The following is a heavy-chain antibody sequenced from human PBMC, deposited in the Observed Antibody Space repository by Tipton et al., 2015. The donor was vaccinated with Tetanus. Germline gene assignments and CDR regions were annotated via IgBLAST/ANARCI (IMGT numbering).Heavy chain of an antibody. J-gene: IGHJ4*01. CDR2: ISYTGTT. D-gene: IGHD2-21*02. CDR1: GDSVSGYY. CDR3: ATVGLVTASVKY. Sequence: LRLSCTVSGDSVSGYYWSWIRQPPGKGLDWIGYISYTGTTHYNPSLKSRVTISLDRSKNQFSLKLTSVTAADTAVYYCATVGLVTASVKYWGQGTLVSVSS. V-gene: IGHV4-59*06.